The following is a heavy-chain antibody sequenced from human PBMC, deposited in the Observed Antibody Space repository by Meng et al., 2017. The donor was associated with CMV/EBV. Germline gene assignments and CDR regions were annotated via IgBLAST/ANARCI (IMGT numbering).Heavy chain of an antibody. Sequence: KASGYTFTSYDINWVRQATGQGLEWMGWMNTNSGNTGYAQKFQGRVTMTRNTSISTAYMELSSLRSEDTAVYYCARGVIVGATGWFDPWGQGTLVTVSS. D-gene: IGHD1-26*01. J-gene: IGHJ5*02. CDR2: MNTNSGNT. CDR3: ARGVIVGATGWFDP. V-gene: IGHV1-8*01. CDR1: GYTFTSYD.